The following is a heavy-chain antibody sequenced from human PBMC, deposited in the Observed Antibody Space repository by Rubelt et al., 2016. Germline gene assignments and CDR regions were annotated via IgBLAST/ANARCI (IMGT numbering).Heavy chain of an antibody. J-gene: IGHJ3*02. D-gene: IGHD1-26*01. Sequence: QVQLQESGPGLVRPSETLSLTCTVSGGSVSSHNWSWIRQPAGKGLEWIGLIYTSGNTNYSPSLKTRLTLSVDTSKNQSSLKLSSVTAADTAVDYCARSQTGATLDAFDIWGQGTMVTVSS. CDR1: GGSVSSHN. CDR2: IYTSGNT. V-gene: IGHV4-4*07. CDR3: ARSQTGATLDAFDI.